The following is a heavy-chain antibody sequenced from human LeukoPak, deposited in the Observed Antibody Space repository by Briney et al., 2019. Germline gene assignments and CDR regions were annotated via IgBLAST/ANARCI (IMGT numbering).Heavy chain of an antibody. CDR3: ARGLWFGDENPPYFDY. Sequence: PSETLSLTCTVSGGSISSSSYYWSWIRQPAGKGLEWIGRIYTSESTNYNPSLKSRFTISVDTSRNQFSLKLSSVTAADTAVYYCARGLWFGDENPPYFDYWGQGILVTVSS. D-gene: IGHD3-10*01. V-gene: IGHV4-61*02. CDR2: IYTSEST. J-gene: IGHJ4*02. CDR1: GGSISSSSYY.